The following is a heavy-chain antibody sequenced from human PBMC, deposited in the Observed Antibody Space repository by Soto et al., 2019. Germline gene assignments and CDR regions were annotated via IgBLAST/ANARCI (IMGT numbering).Heavy chain of an antibody. Sequence: YVTLSLPCAVSRGPPSGSSFYGGWIRHPPENGLELFGSTHYSGSPYSNPSFKSRVTMSVATSRSQFSLKLSSVTAADTAVYYGARQSTGYSVEVDYWGQGTLVTVSS. J-gene: IGHJ4*02. CDR2: THYSGSP. V-gene: IGHV4-39*01. CDR1: RGPPSGSSFY. D-gene: IGHD6-13*01. CDR3: ARQSTGYSVEVDY.